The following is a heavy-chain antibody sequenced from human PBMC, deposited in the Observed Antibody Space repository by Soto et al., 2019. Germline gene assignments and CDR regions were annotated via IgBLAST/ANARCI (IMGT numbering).Heavy chain of an antibody. CDR1: GGSISSGGYY. D-gene: IGHD5-12*01. CDR2: IYYSGST. Sequence: SETLSLTCTVSGGSISSGGYYWSWIRQHPGKGLEWIGYIYYSGSTYYNPSLKSRVTISVDTSKNQFSLKLSFVTAADTAVYYCARGSGGYEKYYFDYWGQGTLVTVSS. CDR3: ARGSGGYEKYYFDY. J-gene: IGHJ4*02. V-gene: IGHV4-31*03.